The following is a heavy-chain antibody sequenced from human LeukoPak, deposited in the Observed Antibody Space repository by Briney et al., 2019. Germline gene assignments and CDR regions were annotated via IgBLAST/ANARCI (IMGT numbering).Heavy chain of an antibody. D-gene: IGHD1-26*01. J-gene: IGHJ4*02. Sequence: GASVKVSCKASGYTFTSYGISWVRQAPGQGLEWMGWMNPNSGNTGYAQKFQGRVTMTRNTSISTAYMELSSLRSEDTAVYYCAWGHRPGSYELDYWGQGTLVTVSS. CDR3: AWGHRPGSYELDY. V-gene: IGHV1-8*02. CDR2: MNPNSGNT. CDR1: GYTFTSYG.